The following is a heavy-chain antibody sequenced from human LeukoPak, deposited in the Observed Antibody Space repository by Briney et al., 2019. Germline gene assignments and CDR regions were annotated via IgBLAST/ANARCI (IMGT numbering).Heavy chain of an antibody. CDR2: IKEDGSEK. D-gene: IGHD3-10*01. J-gene: IGHJ3*01. V-gene: IGHV3-7*01. CDR3: ARDWLAGVPFDAFDL. CDR1: GFTLSSYW. Sequence: PGGSMRLSCAASGFTLSSYWMSWVRQAPGKGLEWVANIKEDGSEKYYVDSVKGRFTISRDNAKNSLYLHMNSLTAEDPAMYYCARDWLAGVPFDAFDLWGQGTMVTVSS.